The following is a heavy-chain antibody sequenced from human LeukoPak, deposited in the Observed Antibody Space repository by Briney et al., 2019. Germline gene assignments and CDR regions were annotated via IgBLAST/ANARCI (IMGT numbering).Heavy chain of an antibody. Sequence: SETLSLTCTVSGGSISSSSYYWGWIRQPPGKGLEWIGSIFYSGSTYYNPSLKSRVTISVDTSKNQFSLKLSSVTAADTAVYYCARRPLYFDYWGQGTLVTVSS. CDR2: IFYSGST. J-gene: IGHJ4*02. D-gene: IGHD6-6*01. CDR1: GGSISSSSYY. V-gene: IGHV4-39*07. CDR3: ARRPLYFDY.